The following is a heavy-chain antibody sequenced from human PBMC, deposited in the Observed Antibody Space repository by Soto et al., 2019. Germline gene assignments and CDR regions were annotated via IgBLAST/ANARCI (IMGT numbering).Heavy chain of an antibody. CDR2: IIPIFGTA. D-gene: IGHD6-19*01. CDR1: GGTFSSYA. CDR3: ARYSSGVNWFDP. Sequence: GASVKVSCKASGGTFSSYAISWVRQAPGQGLEWMGGIIPIFGTANYAQKFQGRVTITADESTSTAYMELSSLRSEDTAVYYCARYSSGVNWFDPWGQGTLVTVSS. J-gene: IGHJ5*02. V-gene: IGHV1-69*13.